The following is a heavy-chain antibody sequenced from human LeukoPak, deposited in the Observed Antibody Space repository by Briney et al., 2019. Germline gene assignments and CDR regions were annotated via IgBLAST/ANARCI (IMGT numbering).Heavy chain of an antibody. D-gene: IGHD2-2*02. Sequence: ASVKVSCKASGYTFTSYDLNWARQATGQGLEWMGWMNPNSGNTGYAQKFQGRVNITRNTSISTAYMELSSLGSEDTAVYYCARDCSRTSCYTRFDYWGQGTLVTVSS. V-gene: IGHV1-8*01. J-gene: IGHJ4*02. CDR3: ARDCSRTSCYTRFDY. CDR1: GYTFTSYD. CDR2: MNPNSGNT.